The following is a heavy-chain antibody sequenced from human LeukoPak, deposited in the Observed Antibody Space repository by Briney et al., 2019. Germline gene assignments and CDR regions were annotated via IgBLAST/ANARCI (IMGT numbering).Heavy chain of an antibody. V-gene: IGHV4-59*01. CDR1: GGSISSYY. D-gene: IGHD3-9*01. CDR2: IYYSGST. J-gene: IGHJ4*02. CDR3: ASTDILTGTIFDY. Sequence: KPSETLSLTCTVSGGSISSYYWSWIRQPPGKGLEWIGYIYYSGSTNYNPSLKSRVTISVDTSKNQFSLKLSSVTAADTAVYYCASTDILTGTIFDYWGQGTLVTVSS.